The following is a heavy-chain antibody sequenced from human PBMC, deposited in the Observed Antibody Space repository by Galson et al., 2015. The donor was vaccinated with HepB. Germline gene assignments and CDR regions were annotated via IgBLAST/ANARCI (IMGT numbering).Heavy chain of an antibody. CDR2: VKSDGETA. V-gene: IGHV3-74*01. J-gene: IGHJ4*02. CDR1: GFTFSNYW. Sequence: SLRLSCAASGFTFSNYWMHWVRQPPGKGLVWVSRVKSDGETADYADSVKGRFTISRDNAKNRLFLHMDSLTVDDTAVYFGARTITPAPIPLFDSWGQGTLVTVSS. D-gene: IGHD3-10*01. CDR3: ARTITPAPIPLFDS.